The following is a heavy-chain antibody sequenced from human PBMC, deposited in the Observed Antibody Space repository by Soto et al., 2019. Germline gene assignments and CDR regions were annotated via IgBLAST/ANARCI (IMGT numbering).Heavy chain of an antibody. Sequence: GGSLRLSCAASGFTFSSYSMDWVRQAPGKGLEWVSSISSGSSYIYYADSVKGRFTISRDNAKNSLYLQVNSLRAEDTAVYYCARDRTFVAEESDAFDIWGQGTMVTVSS. CDR3: ARDRTFVAEESDAFDI. D-gene: IGHD2-21*01. CDR1: GFTFSSYS. J-gene: IGHJ3*02. CDR2: ISSGSSYI. V-gene: IGHV3-21*01.